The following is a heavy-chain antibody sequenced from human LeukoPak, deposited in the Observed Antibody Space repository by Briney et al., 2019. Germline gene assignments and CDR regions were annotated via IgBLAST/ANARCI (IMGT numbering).Heavy chain of an antibody. D-gene: IGHD3-22*01. J-gene: IGHJ4*02. CDR1: GYSISSGYY. CDR3: ARDHDSSIGAPFDY. Sequence: SETLSLTCTVSGYSISSGYYWGWIRQPPGQGLEWIGSIYHSGSTYYNPSLKSRVTISVDTSKNQFSLKLSSVTAADTAVYYCARDHDSSIGAPFDYWGQGTLVTVSS. V-gene: IGHV4-38-2*02. CDR2: IYHSGST.